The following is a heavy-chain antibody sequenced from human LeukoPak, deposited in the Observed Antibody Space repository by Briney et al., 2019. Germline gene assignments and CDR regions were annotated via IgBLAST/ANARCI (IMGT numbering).Heavy chain of an antibody. D-gene: IGHD4-23*01. J-gene: IGHJ4*02. Sequence: GGSLRLSCAASGFTFSSYGMNWVRHAPGKGLEWVSVISGSGGNTYYADSVKGRFTISRDNSKNTLYLQMNSLRAEDTAVYYCARDYGGSSPFDYWGQGTLVTVSS. V-gene: IGHV3-23*01. CDR3: ARDYGGSSPFDY. CDR2: ISGSGGNT. CDR1: GFTFSSYG.